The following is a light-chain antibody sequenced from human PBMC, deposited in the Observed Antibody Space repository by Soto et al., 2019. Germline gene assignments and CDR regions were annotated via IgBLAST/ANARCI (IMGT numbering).Light chain of an antibody. V-gene: IGKV3-11*01. Sequence: EIVLTQSPATLSLSPGERATLSCRASQSVSSYLAWNQHKPGQAPRLLIYDASNRATGIPARFSGSGSGTDFTLTISRLEPEDFAVYYCQQRSNWPPYTFGQGTKLEIK. J-gene: IGKJ2*01. CDR3: QQRSNWPPYT. CDR1: QSVSSY. CDR2: DAS.